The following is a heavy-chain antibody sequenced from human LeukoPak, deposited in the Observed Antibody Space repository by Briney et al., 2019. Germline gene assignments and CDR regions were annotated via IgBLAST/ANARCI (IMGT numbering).Heavy chain of an antibody. CDR1: GGSISSYY. CDR2: IYTSGST. Sequence: SETLSLTCTVSGGSISSYYWSWIRQPAGKGLEWIGRIYTSGSTNYNPSLKSRVSISVDTSKSQFSLRLSSVTAADTALYYCARGGWSLDYWGQGTLVAVSS. V-gene: IGHV4-4*07. CDR3: ARGGWSLDY. J-gene: IGHJ4*02. D-gene: IGHD6-19*01.